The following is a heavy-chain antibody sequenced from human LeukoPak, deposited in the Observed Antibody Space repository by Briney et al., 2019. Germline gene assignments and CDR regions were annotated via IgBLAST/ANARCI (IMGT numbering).Heavy chain of an antibody. CDR2: ASYDGTNK. J-gene: IGHJ6*02. Sequence: GGSLRLSCAASGFSFSTYAMHWVRQAQGKGMEWVAVASYDGTNKSSSASVTGRFTLSRHNSTNTLSLQIDSLRPDDTAVYYCARDEGAGSVGFSHYYGMDVWGQGTTVTVSS. D-gene: IGHD6-19*01. CDR1: GFSFSTYA. CDR3: ARDEGAGSVGFSHYYGMDV. V-gene: IGHV3-30-3*01.